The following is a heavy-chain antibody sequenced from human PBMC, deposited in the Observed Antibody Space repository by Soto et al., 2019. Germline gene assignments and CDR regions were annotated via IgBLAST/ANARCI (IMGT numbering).Heavy chain of an antibody. Sequence: QVQLVESGGGVVQPGRSLRLSCAASGFTFSSYGMHWVRQAPGKGLEWVAVIWYDGSNKYYADSVKGRFTISRDNFXNTLYLQMNSLRAEDTAVYYCARDVGKWELGAFDYWGQGTLVTVSS. J-gene: IGHJ4*02. CDR3: ARDVGKWELGAFDY. CDR2: IWYDGSNK. CDR1: GFTFSSYG. V-gene: IGHV3-33*01. D-gene: IGHD1-26*01.